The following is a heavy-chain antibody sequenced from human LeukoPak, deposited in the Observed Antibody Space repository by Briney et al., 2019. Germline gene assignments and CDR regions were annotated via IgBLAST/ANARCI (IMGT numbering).Heavy chain of an antibody. V-gene: IGHV3-23*01. Sequence: PGGSLRRSCAASGFTFSSYAMSWVRQAPGKGLEWVSAISGSGGSTYYADSVKGRFTISRDNSKNTLYLQMNSLRAEDTAVYYCANPTYYYDSSDEIDYWGQGTLVTVSS. J-gene: IGHJ4*02. CDR1: GFTFSSYA. D-gene: IGHD3-22*01. CDR2: ISGSGGST. CDR3: ANPTYYYDSSDEIDY.